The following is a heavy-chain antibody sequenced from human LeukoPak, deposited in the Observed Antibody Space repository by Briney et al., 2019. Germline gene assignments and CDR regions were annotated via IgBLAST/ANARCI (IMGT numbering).Heavy chain of an antibody. CDR3: ATYDFWSGYSFDF. J-gene: IGHJ4*02. Sequence: PGGSLRLSCAASGFTFSSKSMSWVRQAPGKGLEWVANIEQQDESEKYYVESVKARFTISRANAKNSLYLQMNSLRAEDTAVYYCATYDFWSGYSFDFWGQGTLVTVSS. V-gene: IGHV3-7*01. CDR1: GFTFSSKS. D-gene: IGHD3-3*01. CDR2: IEQQDESEK.